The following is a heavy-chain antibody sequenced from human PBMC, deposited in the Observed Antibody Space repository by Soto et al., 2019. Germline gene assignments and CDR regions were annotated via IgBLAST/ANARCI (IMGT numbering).Heavy chain of an antibody. CDR1: GDSVSSNSAA. J-gene: IGHJ6*03. V-gene: IGHV6-1*01. Sequence: SPTLSLTCAISGDSVSSNSAAWNWIRQSPSRGLEWLGRTYYRSKWYNDYAVSVKSRITINPDTSKNQFSLQLNSVTPEDTAVYYCARTGYDSYYYYYYMDVWGKGTTVTVSS. D-gene: IGHD3-3*01. CDR3: ARTGYDSYYYYYYMDV. CDR2: TYYRSKWYN.